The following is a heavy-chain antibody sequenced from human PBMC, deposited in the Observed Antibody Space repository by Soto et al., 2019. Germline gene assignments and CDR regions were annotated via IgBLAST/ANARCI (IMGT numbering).Heavy chain of an antibody. CDR2: ISYDGSNK. CDR1: GFTFSSYA. D-gene: IGHD3-3*01. V-gene: IGHV3-30-3*01. CDR3: ARDHSETYYDFWSGYYGMDV. Sequence: GGSLRLSCAASGFTFSSYAMHWVRQAPGKELEWVAVISYDGSNKYYADSVKGRFTISRDNSKNTLYLQMNSLRAEDTAVYYCARDHSETYYDFWSGYYGMDVWGQGTTVTVSS. J-gene: IGHJ6*02.